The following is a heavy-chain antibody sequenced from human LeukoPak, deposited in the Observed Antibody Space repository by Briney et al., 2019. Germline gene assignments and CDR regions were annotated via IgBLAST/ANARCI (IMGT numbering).Heavy chain of an antibody. J-gene: IGHJ5*02. CDR2: INPSSGST. Sequence: GESLKISCKGSGYSFTNYYMHWVRQAPGQGLEWMGIINPSSGSTSYAQKFQGRVTMTRDTSTSTVYLELSRLRSEDTAVYFCARVVPRYYDTSGANWFDPWGQGTLVTVSS. CDR3: ARVVPRYYDTSGANWFDP. CDR1: GYSFTNYY. V-gene: IGHV1-46*01. D-gene: IGHD3-22*01.